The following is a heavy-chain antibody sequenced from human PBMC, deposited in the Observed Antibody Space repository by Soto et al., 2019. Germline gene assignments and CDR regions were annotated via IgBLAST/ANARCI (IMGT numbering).Heavy chain of an antibody. Sequence: QVQLQESGPGLVKPSQTLSLTCTVSGGSISSGGYYWSWIRQHPGKGLEWIGYIYYSGSTYYNPSLKSRVTISVDPSKNQFSLKLSSVTAADTAVYYCARGELGIWRFTDYWGQGTLVTVSS. CDR1: GGSISSGGYY. V-gene: IGHV4-31*03. CDR3: ARGELGIWRFTDY. CDR2: IYYSGST. D-gene: IGHD7-27*01. J-gene: IGHJ4*02.